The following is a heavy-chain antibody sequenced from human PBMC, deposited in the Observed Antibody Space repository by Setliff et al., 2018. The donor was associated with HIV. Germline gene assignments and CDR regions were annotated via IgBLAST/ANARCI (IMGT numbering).Heavy chain of an antibody. CDR2: MKEDGSEI. J-gene: IGHJ4*02. Sequence: PGGSLRLSCAASGFTFSNYWMSWVRQAPGKGLEWVANMKEDGSEIHYVDSVKGRFTISRDNSKNTLYLQMNSLTAEDTAVYYCARDVSWRVRTYIDYWGQGALVTVSS. V-gene: IGHV3-7*01. D-gene: IGHD3-3*01. CDR3: ARDVSWRVRTYIDY. CDR1: GFTFSNYW.